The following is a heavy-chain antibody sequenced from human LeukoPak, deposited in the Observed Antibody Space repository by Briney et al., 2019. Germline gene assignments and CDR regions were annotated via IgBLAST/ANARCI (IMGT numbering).Heavy chain of an antibody. CDR1: GYTFTGCY. D-gene: IGHD3-10*01. CDR3: ARDRRYYYGSGSYNWFDP. V-gene: IGHV1-2*04. CDR2: INPNSGGT. J-gene: IGHJ5*02. Sequence: GASVKVSCKASGYTFTGCYMHWVRQAPGQGLEWMGWINPNSGGTNYAQKFQGWVTMTRDTSISTAYMELSRLRSDDTAVYYCARDRRYYYGSGSYNWFDPWGQGTLVTVSS.